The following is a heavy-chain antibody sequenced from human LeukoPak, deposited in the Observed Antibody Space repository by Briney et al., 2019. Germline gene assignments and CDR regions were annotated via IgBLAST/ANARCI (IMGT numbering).Heavy chain of an antibody. J-gene: IGHJ4*02. V-gene: IGHV4-31*03. D-gene: IGHD3-10*01. CDR2: IHRSGRS. CDR3: ARGGNRFGGFYFDY. CDR1: ADSLSSGGHY. Sequence: KTSQTLSLTCTVSADSLSSGGHYWAWIRQFPGKGLESIGFIHRSGRSRHNPSLKDRVAISVDTSRKQFALKLSSVTAADTAMYYCARGGNRFGGFYFDYWGQGIQVIVSS.